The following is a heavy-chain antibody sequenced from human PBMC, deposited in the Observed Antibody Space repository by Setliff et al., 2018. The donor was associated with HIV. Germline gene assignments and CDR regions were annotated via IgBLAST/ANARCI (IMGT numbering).Heavy chain of an antibody. Sequence: SETLSLTCAVSGYSVSSGYYWGWIRQPPGKGLEWIASIYYSGSTYYAPSLKSRVTISVDTSKNQFSLKLTSVTAADTAVYFCARVVPREVAPGGFDIWGQGTMGT. CDR3: ARVVPREVAPGGFDI. J-gene: IGHJ3*02. CDR1: GYSVSSGYY. CDR2: IYYSGST. D-gene: IGHD5-12*01. V-gene: IGHV4-38-2*01.